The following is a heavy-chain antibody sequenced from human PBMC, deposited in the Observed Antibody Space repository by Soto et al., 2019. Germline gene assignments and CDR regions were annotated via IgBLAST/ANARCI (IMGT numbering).Heavy chain of an antibody. Sequence: GGSLRLYCAASGFTFSNAYMSWVRQAPWKGLEWVGRIKSKTNGGTTNYAAPVKGRFTISRDDSQNTVYLQMNSLKTEDTAVYYCTTDHVTIFGVVNYYFDYWGQGTLVTVSS. V-gene: IGHV3-15*01. CDR1: GFTFSNAY. CDR3: TTDHVTIFGVVNYYFDY. CDR2: IKSKTNGGTT. J-gene: IGHJ4*02. D-gene: IGHD3-3*01.